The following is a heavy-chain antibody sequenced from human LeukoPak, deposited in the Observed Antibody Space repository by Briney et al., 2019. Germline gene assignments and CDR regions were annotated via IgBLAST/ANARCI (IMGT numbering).Heavy chain of an antibody. J-gene: IGHJ4*02. CDR3: AKEPEYSSNSYFGF. Sequence: PGRSLRLSCAASGFTFTNYGLHWVRQAPGKGLEWVAVISYDGTNKYYADSVKGRFTISRDNSKNTLYLQMNSLRAEDTAVYYCAKEPEYSSNSYFGFWGQGTLVTVSS. D-gene: IGHD6-6*01. CDR1: GFTFTNYG. CDR2: ISYDGTNK. V-gene: IGHV3-30*18.